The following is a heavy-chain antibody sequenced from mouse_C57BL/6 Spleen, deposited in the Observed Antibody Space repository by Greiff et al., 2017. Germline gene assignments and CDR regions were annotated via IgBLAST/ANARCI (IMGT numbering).Heavy chain of an antibody. D-gene: IGHD2-4*01. J-gene: IGHJ4*01. CDR2: IWTGGGT. V-gene: IGHV2-9-1*01. Sequence: QVQLKESGPGLVAPSQSLSITCTVSGFSLTSYAIRWVRQPPGKGLEWLGVIWTGGGTNYNSALKTRMSISKDNSKSKVSIKMNSLQTDDTARYYCARRDKGYDYRYAMDYWGQGTSVTVSS. CDR3: ARRDKGYDYRYAMDY. CDR1: GFSLTSYA.